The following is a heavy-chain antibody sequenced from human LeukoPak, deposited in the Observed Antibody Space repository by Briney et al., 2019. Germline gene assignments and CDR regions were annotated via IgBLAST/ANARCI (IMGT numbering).Heavy chain of an antibody. CDR1: GGSISSGGYY. J-gene: IGHJ4*02. D-gene: IGHD2-2*01. CDR3: ASYQLLSLYFDY. Sequence: PSETLSLTRTVSGGSISSGGYYWSWIRQHPGKGLEWIGYIYYSGSTNYNPSLKSRVTISVDTSKNQFSLKLSSVTAADTAVYYCASYQLLSLYFDYWGQGTLVTVSS. CDR2: IYYSGST. V-gene: IGHV4-61*08.